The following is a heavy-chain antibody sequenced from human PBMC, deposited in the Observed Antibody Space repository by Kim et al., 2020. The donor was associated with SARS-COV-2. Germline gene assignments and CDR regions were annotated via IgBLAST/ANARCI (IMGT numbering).Heavy chain of an antibody. Sequence: GGSLRLSCAASGFTFSNAWMSWVRQAPGKGLEWVGRIKSKTDGGTTDYAAPVKGRFTISRDDSKNTLYLQMNSLKTEDTAVYYCTTEVRWVVPSDPPTHNYWGQGTLVTVSS. CDR3: TTEVRWVVPSDPPTHNY. CDR2: IKSKTDGGTT. J-gene: IGHJ4*02. D-gene: IGHD2-15*01. CDR1: GFTFSNAW. V-gene: IGHV3-15*01.